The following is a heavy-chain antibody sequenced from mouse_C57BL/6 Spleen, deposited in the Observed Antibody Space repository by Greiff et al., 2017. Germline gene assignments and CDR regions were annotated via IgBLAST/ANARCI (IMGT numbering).Heavy chain of an antibody. CDR1: GYTFTSYW. V-gene: IGHV1-52*01. Sequence: QVQLQQPGAELVRPGSSVKLSCKASGYTFTSYWMHWVKQRPIQGLEWIGNIDPSDSETPYNQKFKDKATLTVDKSSSTAYMQLSSLTSEDSAVYYCARETYYSNDYWGQGTTLTVSS. D-gene: IGHD2-5*01. CDR2: IDPSDSET. J-gene: IGHJ2*01. CDR3: ARETYYSNDY.